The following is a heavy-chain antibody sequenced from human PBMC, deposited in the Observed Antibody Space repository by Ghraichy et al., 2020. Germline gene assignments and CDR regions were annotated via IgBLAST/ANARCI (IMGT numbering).Heavy chain of an antibody. V-gene: IGHV3-23*01. CDR1: GFTFGNYA. J-gene: IGHJ1*01. CDR2: ISGSAGST. D-gene: IGHD6-19*01. Sequence: GESLNISCTASGFTFGNYAMSWVRQAPGRGLEWVSTISGSAGSTFYADSVKGRFTISRDNSKNTLYLQINSLRAEDTAIYYCVKTGGSGWPEYFHHWGQGTLVPVYS. CDR3: VKTGGSGWPEYFHH.